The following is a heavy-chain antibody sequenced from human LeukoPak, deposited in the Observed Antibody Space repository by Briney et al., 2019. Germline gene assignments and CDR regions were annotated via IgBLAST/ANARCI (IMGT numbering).Heavy chain of an antibody. CDR3: ARGPDGGDY. J-gene: IGHJ4*02. V-gene: IGHV3-23*01. CDR2: ISGSGGST. Sequence: GGSLRLSCAASGFTFSTYAMSWVRQAPGKGLEWVSTISGSGGSTYYADSVKGRFTISRDNSRNTLYLQMNSLRAEDTAVYYCARGPDGGDYWGQGTLVTVSS. CDR1: GFTFSTYA. D-gene: IGHD5-24*01.